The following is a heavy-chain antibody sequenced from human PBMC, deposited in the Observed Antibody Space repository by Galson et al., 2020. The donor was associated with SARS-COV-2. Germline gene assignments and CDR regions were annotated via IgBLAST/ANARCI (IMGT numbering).Heavy chain of an antibody. Sequence: GGSLSLSCAASGFTFSSYAMSWVRQAPGKGLEWVSAISGSGGSTYYADSVKGRFTISRDNSKNTLYLQMNSLRAEDTAVYYCAKAGATNDYVDIFDDWGQGTLVTVSA. CDR2: ISGSGGST. CDR3: AKAGATNDYVDIFDD. CDR1: GFTFSSYA. D-gene: IGHD4-17*01. J-gene: IGHJ4*02. V-gene: IGHV3-23*01.